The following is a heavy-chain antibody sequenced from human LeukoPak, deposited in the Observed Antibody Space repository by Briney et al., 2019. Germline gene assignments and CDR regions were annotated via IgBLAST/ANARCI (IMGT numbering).Heavy chain of an antibody. J-gene: IGHJ4*02. CDR1: GYTFTGYC. CDR2: MNPSDGST. D-gene: IGHD2-8*02. V-gene: IGHV1-46*01. Sequence: ASVKVSCKASGYTFTGYCMHWVRQAPGQGLEWMGIMNPSDGSTSYAQKFRGRVTMTRDTSTTTVYMEMSNLSSEDTAMYYCAKSRTTGSASSDYWGQGTLVTVSS. CDR3: AKSRTTGSASSDY.